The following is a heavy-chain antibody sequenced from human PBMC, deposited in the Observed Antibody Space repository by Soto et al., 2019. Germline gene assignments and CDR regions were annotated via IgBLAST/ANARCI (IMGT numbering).Heavy chain of an antibody. CDR3: ARGYSYGSSFDY. CDR1: GGSISSYY. D-gene: IGHD5-18*01. V-gene: IGHV4-59*08. CDR2: IYYSGST. Sequence: SETLSLTCTVSGGSISSYYWSWIRQPPGKGLEWIGYIYYSGSTNYNPSLKSRVTISVDTSKNQFSLKLSSVTAADTAVYYCARGYSYGSSFDYWGQGTLVTVSS. J-gene: IGHJ4*02.